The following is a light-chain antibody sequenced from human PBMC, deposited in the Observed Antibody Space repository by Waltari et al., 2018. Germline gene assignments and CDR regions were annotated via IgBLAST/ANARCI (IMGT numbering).Light chain of an antibody. V-gene: IGLV1-44*01. CDR1: SSNIGSNT. CDR3: AAWDDSLNGFV. CDR2: SNN. J-gene: IGLJ1*01. Sequence: QSVLTQPPSASGTPGQRVIISCSGSSSNIGSNTVNWYQQLPGTAPKVLVYSNNQRPSGVPARFSGSKSATSAPLAISGLQSEDEADYYCAAWDDSLNGFVFGTGTRFTVL.